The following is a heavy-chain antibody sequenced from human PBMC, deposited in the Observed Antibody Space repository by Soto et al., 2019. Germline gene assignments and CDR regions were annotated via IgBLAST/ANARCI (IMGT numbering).Heavy chain of an antibody. D-gene: IGHD3-16*02. CDR2: INHSGST. Sequence: SETLSLTCAVYGGSFSGYYWSWIRQPPGKGLEWIGEINHSGSTNYNPSLKSRVTISVDTSKNQFSLKLSSVTAADTAVYYCARAINYVWGSYRHGNWFDPWGQGTLVTVSS. CDR1: GGSFSGYY. J-gene: IGHJ5*02. CDR3: ARAINYVWGSYRHGNWFDP. V-gene: IGHV4-34*01.